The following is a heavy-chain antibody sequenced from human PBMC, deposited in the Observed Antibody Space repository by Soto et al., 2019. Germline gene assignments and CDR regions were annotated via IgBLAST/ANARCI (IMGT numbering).Heavy chain of an antibody. Sequence: ASVKVSCKASGYTFTQYYMHWVRQAPGQALEWMGWINPNSGGTNYVQKFQGRVTMTRDTSISTAYMEPSRLRSDDTAVYYCAGGDGGSYLEPFDYWGQGTLVTVSS. V-gene: IGHV1-2*02. J-gene: IGHJ4*02. D-gene: IGHD1-26*01. CDR1: GYTFTQYY. CDR2: INPNSGGT. CDR3: AGGDGGSYLEPFDY.